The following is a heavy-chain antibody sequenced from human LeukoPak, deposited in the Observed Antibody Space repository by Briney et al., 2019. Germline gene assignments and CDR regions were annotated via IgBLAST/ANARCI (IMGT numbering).Heavy chain of an antibody. CDR1: GGTFSNYA. CDR3: ARILSTSWYEYFHH. V-gene: IGHV1-69*13. Sequence: ASVEVSRKASGGTFSNYAISWVRQAPGQGLEWMGAIIPIFGTANYAQKFQGRVTITADESTSTAYMELSSLRSEDTAVYYCARILSTSWYEYFHHWGQGTLVTVSS. D-gene: IGHD6-13*01. CDR2: IIPIFGTA. J-gene: IGHJ1*01.